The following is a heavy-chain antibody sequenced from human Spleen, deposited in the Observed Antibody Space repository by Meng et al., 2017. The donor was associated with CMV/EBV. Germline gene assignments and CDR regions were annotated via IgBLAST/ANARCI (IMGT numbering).Heavy chain of an antibody. CDR1: AFAFCAYY. J-gene: IGHJ5*02. CDR3: ATPPAWFDP. V-gene: IGHV3-11*04. CDR2: ISSSGSTI. Sequence: LFCSASAFAFCAYYLGWVGQAPGMVLDWVSYISSSGSTIYYADSVKGRFTISRDNAKISLYLQMNSLRAEDTAVYYCATPPAWFDPWGQGTLVTVSS.